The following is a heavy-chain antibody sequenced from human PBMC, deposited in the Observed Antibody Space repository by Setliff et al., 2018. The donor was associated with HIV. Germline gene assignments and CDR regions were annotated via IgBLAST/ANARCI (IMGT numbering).Heavy chain of an antibody. V-gene: IGHV2-5*02. CDR1: GFSLSTTGVG. Sequence: QSSPTLVNPTQTLTLTCTFSGFSLSTTGVGVGWIRQPPGKALEWLALLYWDDDKRYSPSLQNRLTITKDTSKDQVLLTMTNMDPVDTATYYCALAYYHDGTRHYTEYFHDWGQGTLVTVSS. CDR3: ALAYYHDGTRHYTEYFHD. J-gene: IGHJ1*01. D-gene: IGHD3-22*01. CDR2: LYWDDDK.